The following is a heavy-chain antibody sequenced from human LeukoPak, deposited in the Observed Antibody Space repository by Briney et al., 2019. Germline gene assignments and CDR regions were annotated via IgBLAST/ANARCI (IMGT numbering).Heavy chain of an antibody. CDR3: ARGGFGVVGPTT. Sequence: SETLSLTCAVYGGSFSGYYWSWIRQPPGKGLEWIGEINHSGSTNYNPSLKSRVTISVDTSKNQFSLKLSSVTAADTAVYYCARGGFGVVGPTTWGQGTLVTVSS. J-gene: IGHJ4*02. V-gene: IGHV4-34*01. CDR1: GGSFSGYY. CDR2: INHSGST. D-gene: IGHD3-3*01.